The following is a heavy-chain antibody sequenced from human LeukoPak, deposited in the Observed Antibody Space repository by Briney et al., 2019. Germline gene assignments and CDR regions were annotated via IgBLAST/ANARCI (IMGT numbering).Heavy chain of an antibody. CDR1: GFSLSTSGVG. Sequence: SGPALLNPTQTLTRTCTFSGFSLSTSGVGVGWIRHPPGKALEWLALIYWDDDKRYSPSLKSRLTITKDTSKNQVVLTMTNMDPVDTATYYCAHSESSSWTNWFDPWGQGTLVTVSS. V-gene: IGHV2-5*02. D-gene: IGHD6-13*01. J-gene: IGHJ5*02. CDR2: IYWDDDK. CDR3: AHSESSSWTNWFDP.